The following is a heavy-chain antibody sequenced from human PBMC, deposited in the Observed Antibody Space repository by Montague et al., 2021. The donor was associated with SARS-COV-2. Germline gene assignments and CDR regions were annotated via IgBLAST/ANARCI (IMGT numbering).Heavy chain of an antibody. V-gene: IGHV4-34*01. Sequence: TLSLTCAVHGTSFSGYYWDWIRQPPGKGLEWIGEINHGGSTKYSPSLKSRLTISADTSKNQFSLKLTSVAAADTAVYYCARLRDGVVPSPILGVGPYYSYYYMDVWGRGTTVTVSS. J-gene: IGHJ6*03. D-gene: IGHD3-10*01. CDR3: ARLRDGVVPSPILGVGPYYSYYYMDV. CDR1: GTSFSGYY. CDR2: INHGGST.